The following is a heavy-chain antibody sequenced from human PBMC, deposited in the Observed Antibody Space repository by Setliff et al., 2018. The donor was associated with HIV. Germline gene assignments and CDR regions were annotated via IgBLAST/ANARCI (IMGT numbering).Heavy chain of an antibody. CDR3: ARWRYSSGWYAWDYFDY. D-gene: IGHD6-19*01. CDR2: IYHSGST. V-gene: IGHV4-38-2*02. Sequence: PSETLSLTCTVSGYSISSGYYWGWIRQPPGKGLEWIGSIYHSGSTYYNPSLKSRVTISVDTSKNQFSLKLSSVTAADTAVYYCARWRYSSGWYAWDYFDYWGQGTLVTVSS. CDR1: GYSISSGYY. J-gene: IGHJ4*02.